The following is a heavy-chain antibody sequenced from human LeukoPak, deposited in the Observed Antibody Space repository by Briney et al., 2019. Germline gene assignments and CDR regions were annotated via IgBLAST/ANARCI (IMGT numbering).Heavy chain of an antibody. J-gene: IGHJ5*02. Sequence: ASVKVSCKASGYTFTGYYMHWVRQAPGQGLEWMGWINPNSGGTNYAQKLQGRVTMTTDTSTSTAYMELRSLRSDDTAVYYCARSLVVVVPAARGDWFDPWGQGTLVTVSS. CDR2: INPNSGGT. CDR3: ARSLVVVVPAARGDWFDP. CDR1: GYTFTGYY. D-gene: IGHD2-2*01. V-gene: IGHV1-2*02.